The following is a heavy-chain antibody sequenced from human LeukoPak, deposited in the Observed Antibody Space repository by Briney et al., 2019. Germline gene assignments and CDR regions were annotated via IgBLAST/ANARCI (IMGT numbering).Heavy chain of an antibody. CDR2: IHDTGRT. J-gene: IGHJ3*02. D-gene: IGHD2-15*01. V-gene: IGHV4-59*08. Sequence: SETLSLTCTVSGGSISNYFWSWIRQSPGKGLECIGYIHDTGRTKYNPSLESRDTISIDTSNQFSLTLRSVTAADTAVYYCARLLRWSEDGFDIWGQGTMVAISS. CDR3: ARLLRWSEDGFDI. CDR1: GGSISNYF.